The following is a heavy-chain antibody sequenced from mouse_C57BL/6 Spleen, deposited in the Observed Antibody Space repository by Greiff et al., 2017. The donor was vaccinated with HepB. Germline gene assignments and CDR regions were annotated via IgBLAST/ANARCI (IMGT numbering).Heavy chain of an antibody. Sequence: EVKVEESGGGLVKPGGSLKLSCAASGFTFSDYGMHWVRQAPEKGLEWVAYISSGSSTIYYADTVKGRFTISRDNAKNTLFLQMTSLRSEDTAMYYCARYPPYYYGSSRYFDVWGTGTTVTVSS. D-gene: IGHD1-1*01. V-gene: IGHV5-17*01. CDR2: ISSGSSTI. J-gene: IGHJ1*03. CDR3: ARYPPYYYGSSRYFDV. CDR1: GFTFSDYG.